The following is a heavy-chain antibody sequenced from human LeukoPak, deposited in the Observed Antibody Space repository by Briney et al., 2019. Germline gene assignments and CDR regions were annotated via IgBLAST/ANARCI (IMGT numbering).Heavy chain of an antibody. J-gene: IGHJ4*02. CDR3: ARGLSSSWSHFDY. Sequence: SETLSLTCAVSGGSISSSNCWSWVRQPPGTGLEWIGEIYHSGSTNYNPSLKSRVTISVDKSKNQFSLRLSSVTAADTAVYYCARGLSSSWSHFDYWGQGTLVSVSS. CDR1: GGSISSSNC. CDR2: IYHSGST. V-gene: IGHV4-4*02. D-gene: IGHD6-13*01.